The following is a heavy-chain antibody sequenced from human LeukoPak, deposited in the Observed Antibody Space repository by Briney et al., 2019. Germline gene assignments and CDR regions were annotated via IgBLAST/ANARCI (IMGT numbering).Heavy chain of an antibody. CDR3: AKAPPAATYYYYGMDV. J-gene: IGHJ6*02. CDR2: VSGRGDST. Sequence: PGGSLRLSCAASGFTFNNYAMTWVRQAPGKGLEWVSAVSGRGDSTYYADSVKGRFTISRDNSKNTLYLQMNSLRAEDTAVYHCAKAPPAATYYYYGMDVWGQGTTVTVSS. D-gene: IGHD2-15*01. CDR1: GFTFNNYA. V-gene: IGHV3-23*01.